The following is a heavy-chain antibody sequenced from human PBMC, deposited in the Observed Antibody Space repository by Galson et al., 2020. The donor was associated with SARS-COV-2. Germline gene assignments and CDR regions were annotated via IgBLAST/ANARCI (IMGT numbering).Heavy chain of an antibody. CDR3: ATSRSGTNRYGMDV. J-gene: IGHJ6*02. CDR2: INHSGGT. Sequence: SETLSLTCVVYGGSFSDYYWTWIRQPPGKGLEWIGEINHSGGTNYNPSLKSRVTISVDTSKHQVSLKLTSVTAADTAVYYCATSRSGTNRYGMDVWGQGTTVTVSS. V-gene: IGHV4-34*01. CDR1: GGSFSDYY. D-gene: IGHD3-10*01.